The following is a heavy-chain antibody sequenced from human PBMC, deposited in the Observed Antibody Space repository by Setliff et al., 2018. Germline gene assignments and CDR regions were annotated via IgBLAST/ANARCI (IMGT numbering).Heavy chain of an antibody. CDR1: GYTFTSYG. V-gene: IGHV1-18*01. D-gene: IGHD6-6*01. J-gene: IGHJ6*03. CDR2: ISAYNGYT. Sequence: ASVKVSCKASGYTFTSYGISWVRQAPGQGLESMGWISAYNGYTNYAQKLQGRVTMTTDTSTSTAYMELSRLTSEDTAVYYCALEYSNSSPTVYYYMDVWGKGTTVTVSS. CDR3: ALEYSNSSPTVYYYMDV.